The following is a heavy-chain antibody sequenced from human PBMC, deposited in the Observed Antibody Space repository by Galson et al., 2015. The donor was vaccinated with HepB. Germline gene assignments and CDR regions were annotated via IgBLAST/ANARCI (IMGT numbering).Heavy chain of an antibody. CDR3: ARVPGGELLRRPFNYFDY. CDR2: IIPIFGIA. J-gene: IGHJ4*02. Sequence: SVKVSCKASGGTFSSYAISWVRQAPGQGLEWMGGIIPIFGIANYAQKFQGRVTITADKSTSTAYMELSSLRSEDTAVYYCARVPGGELLRRPFNYFDYWGQGTLVTVSS. D-gene: IGHD1-26*01. V-gene: IGHV1-69*10. CDR1: GGTFSSYA.